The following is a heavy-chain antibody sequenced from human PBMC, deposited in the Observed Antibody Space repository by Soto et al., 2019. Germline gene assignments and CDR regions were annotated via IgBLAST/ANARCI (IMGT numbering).Heavy chain of an antibody. CDR3: ARGVVVVPAATNWFDP. CDR1: GGSISSYY. CDR2: IYYSGST. Sequence: SETLSLTCTVSGGSISSYYWSWIRQPPGKGLEWIGYIYYSGSTNYNPSLKSRVTISVDTSKNQFSLKPSSVTAADTAVYYCARGVVVVPAATNWFDPWGQGTLVTVSS. J-gene: IGHJ5*02. D-gene: IGHD2-2*01. V-gene: IGHV4-59*01.